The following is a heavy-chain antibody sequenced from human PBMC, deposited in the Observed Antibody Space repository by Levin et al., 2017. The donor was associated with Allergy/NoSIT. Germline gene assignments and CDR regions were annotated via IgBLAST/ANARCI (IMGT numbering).Heavy chain of an antibody. V-gene: IGHV4-4*02. J-gene: IGHJ4*02. D-gene: IGHD5-18*01. CDR3: ASKEYTYGRFDY. CDR2: IYHSGST. Sequence: PSETLSLTCAVSGGSISSNHWWSWVRQPPGKGLEWIGEIYHSGSTNYNPSLKSRVTLSVDKPKNQFSLKLSSVTAADTAIYYCASKEYTYGRFDYWGQGTLVTVSS. CDR1: GGSISSNHW.